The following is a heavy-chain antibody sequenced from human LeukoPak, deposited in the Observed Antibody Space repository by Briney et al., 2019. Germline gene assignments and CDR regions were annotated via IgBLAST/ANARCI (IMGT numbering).Heavy chain of an antibody. D-gene: IGHD3-22*01. CDR2: ISDRGSRT. Sequence: GGSLRLSRAVSGITLSNYGMSWVRQAPGKGLERVAGISDRGSRTNYADSVKGRFTISTDHPKNTLYLQMNGLRAEDTAVYFCAKRGVVIRVILVGFHKEAYYFDYWGQGPLVTVSS. CDR1: GITLSNYG. CDR3: AKRGVVIRVILVGFHKEAYYFDY. J-gene: IGHJ4*02. V-gene: IGHV3-23*01.